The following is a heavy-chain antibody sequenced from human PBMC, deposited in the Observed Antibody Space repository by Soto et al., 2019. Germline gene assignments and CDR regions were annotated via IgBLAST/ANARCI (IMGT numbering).Heavy chain of an antibody. CDR2: IYYRGNA. V-gene: IGHV4-39*01. J-gene: IGHJ6*02. Sequence: PSETLSLTCSVSDDSINSDKYYWGWIRQPPGKGLDWIGNIYYRGNAYYNPSLQTRVTISVETSKSQFSLKLSSVTAADTAVYYCAGGDYYHSSGYYFYYYTMDVWGQGTTVTVSS. CDR1: DDSINSDKYY. D-gene: IGHD3-22*01. CDR3: AGGDYYHSSGYYFYYYTMDV.